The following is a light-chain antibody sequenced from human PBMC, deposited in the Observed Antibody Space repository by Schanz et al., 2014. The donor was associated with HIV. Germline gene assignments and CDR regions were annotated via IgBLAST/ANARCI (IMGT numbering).Light chain of an antibody. CDR3: AAWDDSLSGPV. Sequence: QSVLTQPPSASGTPGQRVTISCSGSSSSIKTNAVNWFQQLPGTAPKLLIYSNDHRPSGVPDRFSGSKSGTSASLAISGLQSEDEADYYCAAWDDSLSGPVFGGGTNVTVL. CDR2: SND. CDR1: SSSIKTNA. V-gene: IGLV1-44*01. J-gene: IGLJ3*02.